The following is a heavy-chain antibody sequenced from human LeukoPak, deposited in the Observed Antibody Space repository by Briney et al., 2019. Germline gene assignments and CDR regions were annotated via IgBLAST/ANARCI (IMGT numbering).Heavy chain of an antibody. V-gene: IGHV3-21*01. CDR2: ISSSSSYI. D-gene: IGHD1-7*01. Sequence: GGSLRLSCAASGFTFSSYSMNWVRQAPGKGLEWVSSISSSSSYIYYADSVKGRFTISRDNAKNSLYLQMNSLRAEETAVYYCATLLKLLYYFDYWGQGTLVTVSS. CDR1: GFTFSSYS. J-gene: IGHJ4*02. CDR3: ATLLKLLYYFDY.